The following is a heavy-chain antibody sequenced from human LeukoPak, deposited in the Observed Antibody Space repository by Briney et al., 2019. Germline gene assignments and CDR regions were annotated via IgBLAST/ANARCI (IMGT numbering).Heavy chain of an antibody. CDR1: GFTFRNYG. Sequence: GGSLRLSCAASGFTFRNYGMSWVRQAPGKGLEGVSAISGSGGSTYYADSVKGRFTISRDNSKNTLYLQMNSLRAEDTAVYYSAKMSMVRGVILLGYFDYWGQGTLVTVSS. CDR3: AKMSMVRGVILLGYFDY. D-gene: IGHD3-10*01. J-gene: IGHJ4*02. CDR2: ISGSGGST. V-gene: IGHV3-23*01.